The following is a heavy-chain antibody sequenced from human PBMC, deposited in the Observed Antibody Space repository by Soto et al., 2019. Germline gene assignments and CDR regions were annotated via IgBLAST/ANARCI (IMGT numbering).Heavy chain of an antibody. Sequence: SETLSLTCTVPGVSIRGYYWSWIRPPPGKGLEFIGYISYSRSTNYNPSLKSRVTISVDTSKNQFSLKLSSVTAADTAVYYCAGNTIFERLLPWGQGTLVTVSS. CDR3: AGNTIFERLLP. D-gene: IGHD3-3*01. CDR1: GVSIRGYY. V-gene: IGHV4-59*12. CDR2: ISYSRST. J-gene: IGHJ5*02.